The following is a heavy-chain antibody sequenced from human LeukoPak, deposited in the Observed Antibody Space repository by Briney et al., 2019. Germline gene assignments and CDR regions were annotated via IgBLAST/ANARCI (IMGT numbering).Heavy chain of an antibody. V-gene: IGHV3-7*01. D-gene: IGHD3/OR15-3a*01. J-gene: IGHJ3*02. CDR2: IKPDGSDK. CDR3: ARDMDI. CDR1: GSTLSNYW. Sequence: GGSLRLSCAASGSTLSNYWMSWVRQAPGKGLEWVANIKPDGSDKHYADSVKGRFTISRDNPENSMYLQMTGLRAEDTALYYCARDMDIWGQGTMVTVSS.